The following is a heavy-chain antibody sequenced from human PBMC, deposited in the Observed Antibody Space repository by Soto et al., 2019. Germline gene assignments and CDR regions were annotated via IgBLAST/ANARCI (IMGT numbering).Heavy chain of an antibody. V-gene: IGHV4-28*01. Sequence: SETLSLTCAVSGYSISSDNWWVWIRQSPGKGLEWIGYVHYSGSTYYNPSLKSRLTMSVDTSKNQFSLEVSSVTAVDTAVYYCATKGNGIYYFDYWGQGTLVTVSS. CDR3: ATKGNGIYYFDY. J-gene: IGHJ4*02. CDR1: GYSISSDNW. D-gene: IGHD1-26*01. CDR2: VHYSGST.